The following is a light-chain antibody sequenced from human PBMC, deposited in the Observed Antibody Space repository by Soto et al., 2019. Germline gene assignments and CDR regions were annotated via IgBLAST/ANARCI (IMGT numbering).Light chain of an antibody. CDR1: SSDIGGYKY. V-gene: IGLV2-14*01. CDR3: SSYTGGSTYV. CDR2: DVS. J-gene: IGLJ1*01. Sequence: QSVLTQPASVSGAPGQPITISCTGTSSDIGGYKYVSWYQQHPGKAPKLMIYDVSNRPPGVSNRFSGSKSGNTATLTISGLQGEDEAEYYCSSYTGGSTYVFGTGTKVTVL.